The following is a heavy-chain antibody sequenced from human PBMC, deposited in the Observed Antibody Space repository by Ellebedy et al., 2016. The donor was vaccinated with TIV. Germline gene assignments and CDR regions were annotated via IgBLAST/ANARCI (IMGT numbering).Heavy chain of an antibody. CDR1: GYTFTGYY. D-gene: IGHD3-10*01. Sequence: ASVKVSXXASGYTFTGYYMHWVRQAPGQGLEWMGWINPNSGGTNYAQKFQGWVTMTRDTSISTAYMELSRLRSDDTAVYYCARDAWVRGVIDYWGLGTLVTVSS. CDR2: INPNSGGT. V-gene: IGHV1-2*04. CDR3: ARDAWVRGVIDY. J-gene: IGHJ4*02.